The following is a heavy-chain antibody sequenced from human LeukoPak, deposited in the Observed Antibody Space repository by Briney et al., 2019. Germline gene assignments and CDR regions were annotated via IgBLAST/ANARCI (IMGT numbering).Heavy chain of an antibody. D-gene: IGHD6-19*01. CDR1: GFTFSSYA. CDR3: AKSSEQWLVYYYYYMDV. CDR2: ISGSGGST. Sequence: GGSLRLSCAASGFTFSSYAMSWVRQAPGKGLEWVSAISGSGGSTYYADSVKGRFTISRDNSKNTLYLQMNSLRAEDTAVYCCAKSSEQWLVYYYYYMDVWGKGTTVTVSS. V-gene: IGHV3-23*01. J-gene: IGHJ6*03.